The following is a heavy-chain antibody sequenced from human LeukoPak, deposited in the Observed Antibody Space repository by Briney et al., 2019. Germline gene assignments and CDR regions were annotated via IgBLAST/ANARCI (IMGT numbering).Heavy chain of an antibody. V-gene: IGHV4-34*01. J-gene: IGHJ5*02. CDR2: INHSGST. Sequence: PSETLSLTCAVYGGSFSGYYWSWIRQPPGKGLEWIGEINHSGSTNYNPSLKSRVTISVDTSKNQFSLKLSSVTAADTAVYYCARGRTVAQQDDWFDPWGQGTLVTVSS. D-gene: IGHD4-23*01. CDR3: ARGRTVAQQDDWFDP. CDR1: GGSFSGYY.